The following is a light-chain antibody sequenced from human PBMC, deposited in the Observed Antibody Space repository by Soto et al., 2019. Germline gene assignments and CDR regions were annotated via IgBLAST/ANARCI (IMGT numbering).Light chain of an antibody. Sequence: DIPMTQAPNNLSASLAQRVTTTFGASQSISSWLAWYQQKPGKAPKLLIYDASSLESGVPSRFSGSGSGTEFTLTITSLQPDDFATYYCQQYNSYPWKFGQGTKVDIK. CDR1: QSISSW. V-gene: IGKV1-5*01. CDR3: QQYNSYPWK. J-gene: IGKJ1*01. CDR2: DAS.